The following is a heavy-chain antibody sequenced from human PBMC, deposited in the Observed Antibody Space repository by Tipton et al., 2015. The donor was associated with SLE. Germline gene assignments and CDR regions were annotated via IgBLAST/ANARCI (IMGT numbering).Heavy chain of an antibody. J-gene: IGHJ3*02. D-gene: IGHD2-21*01. V-gene: IGHV4-59*02. CDR3: AREAWGHAFDI. Sequence: TLSLTCTVSGASVSSHYWSWIRQSPGKGLEWIGYVSYSGRSLYDPSLKSRVTISVDTSKNQFSLKLSSVTAADTAVYYCAREAWGHAFDIWGQGTMVTVSS. CDR1: GASVSSHY. CDR2: VSYSGRS.